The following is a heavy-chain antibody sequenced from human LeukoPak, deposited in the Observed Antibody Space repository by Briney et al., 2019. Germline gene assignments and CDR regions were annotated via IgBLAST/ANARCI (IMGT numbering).Heavy chain of an antibody. CDR1: GYSISSGYY. CDR2: IYHSGST. CDR3: ARDRGYSYVSDAFDI. J-gene: IGHJ3*02. V-gene: IGHV4-38-2*02. Sequence: SETLSLTCTVSGYSISSGYYWGWIRQPPGKGLEWIGSIYHSGSTYYNPSLKSRVTISVDTSKNQFSLKLSSVTAADTAVYYCARDRGYSYVSDAFDIWGQGTMVTVSS. D-gene: IGHD5-18*01.